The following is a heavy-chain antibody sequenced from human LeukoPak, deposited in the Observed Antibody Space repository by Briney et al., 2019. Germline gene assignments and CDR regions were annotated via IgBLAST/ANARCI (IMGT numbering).Heavy chain of an antibody. V-gene: IGHV5-51*01. J-gene: IGHJ4*02. Sequence: PGESLKISCKGSGYSFTNYWIGWVRQMPGKGLEWMGIIYPGDSDTRYIPSFQGQVTISADKSITTAYLRWSSLKASDTAMYYCARRVDSYWFFDYWGQGTLVTVSS. CDR3: ARRVDSYWFFDY. D-gene: IGHD1-26*01. CDR1: GYSFTNYW. CDR2: IYPGDSDT.